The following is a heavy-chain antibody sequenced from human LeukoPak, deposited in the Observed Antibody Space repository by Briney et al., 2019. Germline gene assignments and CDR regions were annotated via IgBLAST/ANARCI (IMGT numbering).Heavy chain of an antibody. V-gene: IGHV3-15*01. CDR2: IKSKTDGGTT. J-gene: IGHJ5*02. D-gene: IGHD2-2*03. CDR1: GFTFSNAW. CDR3: TTDLDIVVVPAATAT. Sequence: GGSLRLSCAASGFTFSNAWMSWVRQAPGKGLEWVGRIKSKTDGGTTDYAAPVKGRFTISRDDSKNTLYLQMNSLKTEDTAVYYCTTDLDIVVVPAATATWGQGTLVTVSS.